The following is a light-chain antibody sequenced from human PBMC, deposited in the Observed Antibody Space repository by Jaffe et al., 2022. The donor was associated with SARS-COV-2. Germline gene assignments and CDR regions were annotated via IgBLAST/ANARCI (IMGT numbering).Light chain of an antibody. V-gene: IGLV2-8*01. J-gene: IGLJ1*01. CDR1: SGDVGY. Sequence: QSALTQPPSASGSPGQSVTISCTRTSGDVGYVSWYQQHPGKAPKLLIYELTKRPSGVPDRFSGSKSGNTASLTVSGLQAEDEADYYCSSDAGSSQLYVFGTGTKVTVL. CDR3: SSDAGSSQLYV. CDR2: ELT.